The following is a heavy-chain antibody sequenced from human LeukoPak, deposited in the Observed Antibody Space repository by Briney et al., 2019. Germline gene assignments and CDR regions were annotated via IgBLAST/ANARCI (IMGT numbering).Heavy chain of an antibody. Sequence: PGGSLRLSCAASGFTFSSYSMNWVRQAPGEGLEWVSSISSSSSYIYYADSVKGRFTISRDNAKNSLYLQMNSLRAEDTAVYYCARDVSTGIAVAPDAFDIWGQGTMVTVSS. CDR1: GFTFSSYS. J-gene: IGHJ3*02. V-gene: IGHV3-21*01. CDR2: ISSSSSYI. D-gene: IGHD6-19*01. CDR3: ARDVSTGIAVAPDAFDI.